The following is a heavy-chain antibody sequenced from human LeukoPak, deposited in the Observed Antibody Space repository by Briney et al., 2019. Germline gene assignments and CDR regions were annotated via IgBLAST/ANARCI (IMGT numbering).Heavy chain of an antibody. Sequence: SETLSLTCTVSGGSISSSSYYWGWIRQPPGKGLEWIGSIYYSWSTYYNPSLKSRVTISVDTSKNQFSLKLSSVTAADTAVYYCARRGERYCSGGSCYPDFDYWGQGTLVTVSS. V-gene: IGHV4-39*07. CDR2: IYYSWST. J-gene: IGHJ4*02. CDR1: GGSISSSSYY. CDR3: ARRGERYCSGGSCYPDFDY. D-gene: IGHD2-15*01.